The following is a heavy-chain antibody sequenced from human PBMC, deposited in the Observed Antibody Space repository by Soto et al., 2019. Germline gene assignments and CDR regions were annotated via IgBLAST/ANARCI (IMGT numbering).Heavy chain of an antibody. V-gene: IGHV4-34*01. D-gene: IGHD5-18*01. CDR2: INHSGST. CDR1: GGSFSVYY. Sequence: SETLSLTFSVYGGSFSVYYWSWGRQPPGKGLGWIGEINHSGSTNYNPSLKSRVTISVDTSKNQFSLKLSSVTAADTAVYYCARGGYSYGMDVWGQGTMVTVSS. CDR3: ARGGYSYGMDV. J-gene: IGHJ6*02.